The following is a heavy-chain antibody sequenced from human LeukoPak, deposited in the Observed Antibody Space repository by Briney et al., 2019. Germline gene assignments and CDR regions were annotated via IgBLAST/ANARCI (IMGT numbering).Heavy chain of an antibody. CDR3: ARDKSGWYV. J-gene: IGHJ4*02. CDR1: GGSISSYY. CDR2: IYHSGST. D-gene: IGHD6-19*01. V-gene: IGHV4-59*01. Sequence: PSETLSLTCTVSGGSISSYYWSWIRQPPGKGLEWIGYIYHSGSTNYNPSLKSRFTISVDTSKNQFSLKLSSVTAADTAVYYCARDKSGWYVWGQGTLVTVSS.